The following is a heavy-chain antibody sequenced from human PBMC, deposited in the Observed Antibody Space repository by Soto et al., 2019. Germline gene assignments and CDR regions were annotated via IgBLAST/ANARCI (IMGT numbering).Heavy chain of an antibody. CDR2: ISFDGTNK. D-gene: IGHD3-22*01. Sequence: GGSLRLSCAATGFTFSSHAMNWVRQAPGKCLEWVSVISFDGTNKYYAESVRGRYTISRDNSKNVLYLDMNSLRPDDTAIYYCARAHGPYYDSSYYGLVRNYFDYWGQGXLVTVYS. CDR3: ARAHGPYYDSSYYGLVRNYFDY. V-gene: IGHV3-30-3*01. J-gene: IGHJ4*02. CDR1: GFTFSSHA.